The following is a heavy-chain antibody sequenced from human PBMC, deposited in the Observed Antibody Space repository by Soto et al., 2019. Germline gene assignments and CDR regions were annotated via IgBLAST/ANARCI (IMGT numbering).Heavy chain of an antibody. CDR2: ISAYNGNT. D-gene: IGHD6-19*01. V-gene: IGHV1-18*01. Sequence: ASVKVSCKASGYTFTSYGISWVRQAPGQGLEWMGWISAYNGNTNYAQKLQGRVTMTTDTSTSTAYMELRSLRSDDTAVYYCARDVRAKQWLVQIAGYWGQGTLVTVSS. CDR1: GYTFTSYG. J-gene: IGHJ4*02. CDR3: ARDVRAKQWLVQIAGY.